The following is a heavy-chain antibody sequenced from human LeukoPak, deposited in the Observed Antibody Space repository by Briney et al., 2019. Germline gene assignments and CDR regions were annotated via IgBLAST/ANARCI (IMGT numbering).Heavy chain of an antibody. V-gene: IGHV1-18*04. CDR3: ARSSDYSGNGNGDWFDP. J-gene: IGHJ5*02. D-gene: IGHD4-11*01. Sequence: ASVNVSCKASGFRFTSFGVSWVRQAPGQGLEWIGWISTYTGITHYAEKVEGRVTMTIDTSTTTAYMELRSLRYDDTAVYYCARSSDYSGNGNGDWFDPWGQGTVVTVSS. CDR1: GFRFTSFG. CDR2: ISTYTGIT.